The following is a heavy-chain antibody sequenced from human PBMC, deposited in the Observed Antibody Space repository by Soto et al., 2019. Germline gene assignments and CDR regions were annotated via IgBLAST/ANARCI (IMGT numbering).Heavy chain of an antibody. CDR1: GFTVSSNY. CDR2: IYSGGST. J-gene: IGHJ6*02. D-gene: IGHD3-10*01. Sequence: GGSLRLSCAASGFTVSSNYMSWVRQAPGKGLEWVSVIYSGGSTYYADSVKGRFTISRDNSKNTLYLQMNSLRAEDTAVYYCARGSTRGVIYGAYYYYGMDVWGQGTTVTVSS. CDR3: ARGSTRGVIYGAYYYYGMDV. V-gene: IGHV3-53*01.